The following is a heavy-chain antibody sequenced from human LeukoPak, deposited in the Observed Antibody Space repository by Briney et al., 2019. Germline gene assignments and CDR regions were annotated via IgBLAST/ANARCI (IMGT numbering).Heavy chain of an antibody. J-gene: IGHJ6*02. V-gene: IGHV3-30-3*01. D-gene: IGHD4/OR15-4a*01. Sequence: GSLRLSCAASGLTFSSYAMHWVRQAPGRGLEWVSVISYDGTNKYYADSVKGRFTISRDNSKNTLYLQMNSLRAEDTAVYYCAREVNADYNYGMDVWGQGTTVTVSS. CDR2: ISYDGTNK. CDR3: AREVNADYNYGMDV. CDR1: GLTFSSYA.